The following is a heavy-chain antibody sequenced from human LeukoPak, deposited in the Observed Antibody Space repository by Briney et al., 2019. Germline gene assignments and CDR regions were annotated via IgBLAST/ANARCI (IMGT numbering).Heavy chain of an antibody. J-gene: IGHJ3*02. V-gene: IGHV3-21*01. Sequence: GGSLRLSCAASGFTFSSYSMSWVRQAPGKGLEWVSSISSRSSHIYYADSVKGRFTISRDNAKNSLYLQMNSLRVEDTAVYYCARGRSSQTPSLWVVVVALDAFDIWGQGTMVTVSS. D-gene: IGHD2-15*01. CDR3: ARGRSSQTPSLWVVVVALDAFDI. CDR2: ISSRSSHI. CDR1: GFTFSSYS.